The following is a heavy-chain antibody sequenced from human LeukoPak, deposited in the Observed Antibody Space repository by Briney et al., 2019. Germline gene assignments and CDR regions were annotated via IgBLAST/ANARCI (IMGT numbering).Heavy chain of an antibody. V-gene: IGHV1-18*01. D-gene: IGHD2-2*01. CDR1: GFTFTSFG. CDR3: AKDRSSSARED. J-gene: IGHJ4*02. CDR2: ISGYNGAT. Sequence: ASVKVSCKTSGFTFTSFGISWVRQAPGQGLEWVGRISGYNGATNYAQKFRDRLTMTTDTSTTTAYMELRSLRSDDTAVYYCAKDRSSSAREDWGQGTLVTVSS.